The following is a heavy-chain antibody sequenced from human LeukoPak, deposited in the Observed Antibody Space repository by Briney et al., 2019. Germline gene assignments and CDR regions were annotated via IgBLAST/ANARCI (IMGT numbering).Heavy chain of an antibody. D-gene: IGHD3-3*01. CDR1: GYTFTSYG. CDR2: ISAYNGNT. J-gene: IGHJ4*02. CDR3: ARASEYDFWSGYYFAGFDY. V-gene: IGHV1-18*01. Sequence: GASVKVSCKASGYTFTSYGISWVRQAPGQGLEWMGWISAYNGNTNYAQKLQGRVTMTTDTSTSTAYMELRSLRSDDTAVYYCARASEYDFWSGYYFAGFDYWGQGTLVTVSS.